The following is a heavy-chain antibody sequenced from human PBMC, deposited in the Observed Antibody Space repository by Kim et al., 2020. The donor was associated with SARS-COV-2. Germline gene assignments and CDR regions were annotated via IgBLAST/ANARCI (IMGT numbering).Heavy chain of an antibody. D-gene: IGHD2-21*01. J-gene: IGHJ6*03. CDR1: GFTFSGYY. CDR2: ICCSGST. CDR3: SRGGCGIGGWGHGYYYDY. V-gene: IGHV3-53*01. Sequence: GGSLRLSCAASGFTFSGYYMRWVRQAPGKGLEWVSYICCSGSTNYAASVKGRLSTSSDNTTNTLLHQMNSRLGADTAADYCSRGGCGIGGWGHGYYYDY.